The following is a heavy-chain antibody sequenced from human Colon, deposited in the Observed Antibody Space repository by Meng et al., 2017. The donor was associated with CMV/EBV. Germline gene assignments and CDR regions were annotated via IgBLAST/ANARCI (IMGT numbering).Heavy chain of an antibody. CDR2: ISAGSSII. Sequence: GGSLRLSCAASGLTFSTYSMNWVRQTPGKGLEWLSYISAGSSIIYYADSVKGRITVSRDNARNSLYLQMNSLRAEGTAVYYCARGAYCTTSACETSLFDFWGQGTLVTVSS. J-gene: IGHJ4*02. D-gene: IGHD2-8*01. CDR3: ARGAYCTTSACETSLFDF. V-gene: IGHV3-48*04. CDR1: GLTFSTYS.